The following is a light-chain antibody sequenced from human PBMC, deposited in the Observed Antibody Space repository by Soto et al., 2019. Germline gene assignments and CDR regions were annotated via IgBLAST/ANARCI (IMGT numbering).Light chain of an antibody. CDR3: QQYNNWPLT. Sequence: IVLTQSPGTLSLSPGSRPTLPCGASQSVSSNYLAWYQQKTGQAPRIXIYGASTRATGIPARFSGSGYGTEFNLTISSLQSEDFAVYYCQQYNNWPLTFGQGTRLEIK. J-gene: IGKJ5*01. CDR1: QSVSSN. V-gene: IGKV3-15*01. CDR2: GAS.